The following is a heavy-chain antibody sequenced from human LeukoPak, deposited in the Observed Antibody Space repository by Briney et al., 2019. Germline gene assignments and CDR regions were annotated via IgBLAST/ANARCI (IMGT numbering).Heavy chain of an antibody. Sequence: PGGSLRLSCAASGFNVSSYAVSWVRQAPGKGLEWVSAISDSGGSTYYADSVKGRFTISRDNSKNTLYLQMNSLRAEDTAVYYCAKGEKTRPFGGVIDYWGQGTLVTVSS. CDR2: ISDSGGST. CDR3: AKGEKTRPFGGVIDY. J-gene: IGHJ4*02. D-gene: IGHD3-16*02. CDR1: GFNVSSYA. V-gene: IGHV3-23*01.